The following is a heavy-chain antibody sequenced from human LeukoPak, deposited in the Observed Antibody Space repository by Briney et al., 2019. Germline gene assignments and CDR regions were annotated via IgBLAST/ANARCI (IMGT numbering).Heavy chain of an antibody. Sequence: SGGSLRLSCAASGFTFSSYGMNWVRQAPGKGLECVSSISSSSSYIYYADSVKGRFTISRDNAKSSPYLQMNSLRAEDTAMYYCARSRGSYCGGDCHFDYWGQGTLVTVSS. J-gene: IGHJ4*02. CDR2: ISSSSSYI. D-gene: IGHD2-21*02. CDR3: ARSRGSYCGGDCHFDY. V-gene: IGHV3-21*01. CDR1: GFTFSSYG.